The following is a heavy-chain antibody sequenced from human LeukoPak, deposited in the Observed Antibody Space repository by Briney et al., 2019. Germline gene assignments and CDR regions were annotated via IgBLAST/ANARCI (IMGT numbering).Heavy chain of an antibody. CDR3: ARGYCSGGSCYSYYYYNYMDV. CDR1: GGSISSSSYY. J-gene: IGHJ6*03. V-gene: IGHV4-39*07. D-gene: IGHD2-15*01. CDR2: IHYSGST. Sequence: SETLSLTCTVSGGSISSSSYYWGWIRQPPGKGLEWIGSIHYSGSTNYNPSLKSRVTISVDTSKHQFSLKLSSVTAADTAVYYCARGYCSGGSCYSYYYYNYMDVWGKGTTVTVSS.